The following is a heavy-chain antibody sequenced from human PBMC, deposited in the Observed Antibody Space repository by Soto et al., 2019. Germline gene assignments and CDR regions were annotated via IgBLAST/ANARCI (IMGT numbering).Heavy chain of an antibody. J-gene: IGHJ5*02. CDR3: AKDPPSPWTANWVDP. CDR2: ISSSGGSR. CDR1: RVKLNTFA. V-gene: IGHV3-23*01. Sequence: PGCCMKLACAASRVKLNTFAMSGILQTPGKGLEWVSHISSSGGSRDYADSVRGRFTISRDNSKNVLFLQMNSLRADDTATYYCAKDPPSPWTANWVDPWGKGTLVTVYS. D-gene: IGHD1-1*01.